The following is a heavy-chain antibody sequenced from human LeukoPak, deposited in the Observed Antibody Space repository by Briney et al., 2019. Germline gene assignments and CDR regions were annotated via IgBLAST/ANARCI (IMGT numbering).Heavy chain of an antibody. J-gene: IGHJ5*02. CDR3: STEGLAYCDGDCYS. CDR2: IKSNPDGGTT. CDR1: GFTFSTYW. V-gene: IGHV3-15*01. Sequence: GGSLRLSCAASGFTFSTYWMSWVRQAPGKGLEWVGHIKSNPDGGTTDYAAPVKGRFTISRDDSKNLLYLQMSTLKTEDTAVYYCSTEGLAYCDGDCYSWGQGTLVTVSS. D-gene: IGHD2-21*02.